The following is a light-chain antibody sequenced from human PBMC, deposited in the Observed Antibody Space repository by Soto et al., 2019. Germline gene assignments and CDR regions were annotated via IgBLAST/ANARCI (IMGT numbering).Light chain of an antibody. V-gene: IGLV1-40*01. Sequence: QAVVTQPPSVSGAPGQRVTISCTGRSSNIGAGYDVHWYQQLPGTAPKLLIYGNSNRPSGVPDRFSGSKSGTSASLAISGLQSEDEADYYCAAWDDSLNGVVFGGGTKLTVL. CDR3: AAWDDSLNGVV. CDR1: SSNIGAGYD. J-gene: IGLJ2*01. CDR2: GNS.